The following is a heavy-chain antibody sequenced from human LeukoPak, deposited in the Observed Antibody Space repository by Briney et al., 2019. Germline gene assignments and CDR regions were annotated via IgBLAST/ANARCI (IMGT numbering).Heavy chain of an antibody. CDR2: INYSGST. CDR1: GGSISSGDYC. CDR3: AREGSGIAVAGNGFDP. J-gene: IGHJ5*02. D-gene: IGHD6-19*01. Sequence: PSETLSLTCTVSGGSISSGDYCWSWIRQPPGKGLEWVGYINYSGSTYYNPSLKSRVTISVDTSKNQFSLKLSSVTAADTDVYDCAREGSGIAVAGNGFDPWVQGTLVTVSS. V-gene: IGHV4-30-4*01.